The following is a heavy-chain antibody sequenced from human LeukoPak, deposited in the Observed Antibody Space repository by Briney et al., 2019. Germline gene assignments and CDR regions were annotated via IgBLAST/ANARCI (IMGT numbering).Heavy chain of an antibody. CDR3: ATLDNSFDH. D-gene: IGHD2/OR15-2a*01. J-gene: IGHJ5*02. CDR1: GGSISSYY. V-gene: IGHV4-59*08. Sequence: SETLSLTCTVSGGSISSYYWSWIRQPPGKGLEWIGYIYYGGSTNYNPSLKSRVTISVDTSKNQFSLRLTSVTAADTAVYFCATLDNSFDHWGQGTLVTVSS. CDR2: IYYGGST.